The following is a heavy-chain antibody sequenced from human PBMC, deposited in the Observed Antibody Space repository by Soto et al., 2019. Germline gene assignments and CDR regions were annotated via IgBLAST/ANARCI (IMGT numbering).Heavy chain of an antibody. CDR2: TYYRSKWYN. V-gene: IGHV6-1*01. CDR3: ARNIAAAGSYYYGMDV. D-gene: IGHD6-13*01. J-gene: IGHJ6*02. CDR1: GDSVSSNSAA. Sequence: QVQLQQSGPGLVTPSQTLSLTCAISGDSVSSNSAAWTWIRQSPSRGLEWLGRTYYRSKWYNDYAVSVKSRITITPDTSKNQFSLQLNSVTPEDTAVYYCARNIAAAGSYYYGMDVWGQGTTVTVSS.